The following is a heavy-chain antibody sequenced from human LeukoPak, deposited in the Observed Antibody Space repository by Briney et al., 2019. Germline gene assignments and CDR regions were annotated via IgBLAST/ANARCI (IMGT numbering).Heavy chain of an antibody. CDR3: AEARCTTASCYFGGYYFDY. Sequence: PGGSLRPSCAASGFSFSSYAMSWVRQAPGKGLEWVSARTSSSGSTYYADSVKGRFTISRDNSKNTLFLQMNSLRADDTAVYYCAEARCTTASCYFGGYYFDYWGQGTLVTVSS. D-gene: IGHD2-2*01. V-gene: IGHV3-23*01. CDR1: GFSFSSYA. J-gene: IGHJ4*02. CDR2: RTSSSGST.